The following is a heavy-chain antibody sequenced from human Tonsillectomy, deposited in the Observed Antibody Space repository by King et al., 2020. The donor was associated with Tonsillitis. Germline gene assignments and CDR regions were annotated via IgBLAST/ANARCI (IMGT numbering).Heavy chain of an antibody. V-gene: IGHV3-23*04. CDR1: GFPFSGYA. Sequence: VQLVESGGGLVQPGGSLRLSCAASGFPFSGYAMSWVRPATGRGLEWGSSISGSADRTYYADSVKGRFTISRANSMNMVYLQMNSLRGEDTAVYYCVKSVQVTALLEYWGQGTRSPASS. D-gene: IGHD2-21*02. J-gene: IGHJ4*02. CDR3: VKSVQVTALLEY. CDR2: ISGSADRT.